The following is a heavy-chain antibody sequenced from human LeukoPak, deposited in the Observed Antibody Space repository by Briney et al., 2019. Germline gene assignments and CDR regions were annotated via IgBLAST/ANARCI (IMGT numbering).Heavy chain of an antibody. CDR1: GGSYSDYS. V-gene: IGHV4-34*01. CDR2: INQSGGT. J-gene: IGHJ6*03. D-gene: IGHD5-18*01. Sequence: SETLSLTCAVYGGSYSDYSWTWIRQPPGKGLEWIGEINQSGGTNYNPSLMSRVIMSVDTSKNQISLKVNSVTAADTAVYYRARVGYSFSLNDWSRIGLGAYPTKYYYYVDVWGKGTTVTVSS. CDR3: ARVGYSFSLNDWSRIGLGAYPTKYYYYVDV.